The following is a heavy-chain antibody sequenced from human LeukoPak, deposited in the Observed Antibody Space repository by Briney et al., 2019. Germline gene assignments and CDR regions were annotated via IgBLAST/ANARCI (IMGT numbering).Heavy chain of an antibody. CDR1: GFTFSSYA. D-gene: IGHD3-22*01. Sequence: GGSLRLSCAASGFTFSSYAMSWARQAPGRGLEWVSALSGSGGSTYYADSVKGRFTISRDNSKNTLYLQMNSLRAEDTAVYYCAKEPYDSSGYYFDFWGQGTLVTVSS. J-gene: IGHJ4*02. CDR3: AKEPYDSSGYYFDF. CDR2: LSGSGGST. V-gene: IGHV3-23*01.